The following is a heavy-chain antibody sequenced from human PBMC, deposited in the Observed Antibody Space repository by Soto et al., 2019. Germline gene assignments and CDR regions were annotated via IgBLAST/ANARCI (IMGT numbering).Heavy chain of an antibody. V-gene: IGHV3-23*01. CDR2: ISGSGGST. CDR1: GFTFSSYA. Sequence: GGSLRLSCAASGFTFSSYAMSWVRQAPGKGLEWVSAISGSGGSTYYADSVKGRFTISRDNSKNTLYLQMNSLRAEDTAVYYCAKDGGFFTMVRGWDAFDIWGQGTMVTVSS. D-gene: IGHD3-10*01. CDR3: AKDGGFFTMVRGWDAFDI. J-gene: IGHJ3*02.